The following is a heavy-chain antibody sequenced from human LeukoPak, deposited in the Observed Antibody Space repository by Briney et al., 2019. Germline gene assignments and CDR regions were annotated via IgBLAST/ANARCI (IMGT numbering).Heavy chain of an antibody. CDR2: INHSGST. D-gene: IGHD7-27*01. V-gene: IGHV4-34*01. J-gene: IGHJ4*02. CDR3: ARLGPRIPTYDY. Sequence: SETLSLTCAVYGGSFSGYYWSWIRQPPGKGLEWIGEINHSGSTNYNPSLKSRVTISVDTSKNQFSLKLSSVTAADTAVYYCARLGPRIPTYDYWGQGTLVTVSS. CDR1: GGSFSGYY.